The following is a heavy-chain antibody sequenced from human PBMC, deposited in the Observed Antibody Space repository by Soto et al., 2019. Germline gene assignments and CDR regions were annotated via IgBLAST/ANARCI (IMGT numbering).Heavy chain of an antibody. J-gene: IGHJ6*02. V-gene: IGHV3-21*01. CDR2: ISSSSSYI. CDR1: GFTLSSYS. D-gene: IGHD3-16*01. CDR3: ASGHGVGPYYYGMDV. Sequence: EVQLVESGGGLVKPGGSLRLSCAASGFTLSSYSMNWVRQAPGKGLEWVSSISSSSSYIYYADSVKGRFTISRDNAKNSLYLQMNSLRAEDTAVYYCASGHGVGPYYYGMDVWGQGTTVTVSS.